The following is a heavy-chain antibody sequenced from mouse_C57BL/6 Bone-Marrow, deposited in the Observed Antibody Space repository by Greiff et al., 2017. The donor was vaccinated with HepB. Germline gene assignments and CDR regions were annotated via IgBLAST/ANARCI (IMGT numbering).Heavy chain of an antibody. J-gene: IGHJ4*01. CDR1: GYTFSSYA. Sequence: EVKLMESGGGLVKPGGSLKLSCAASGYTFSSYAMPWVRQTPEKRLEWVATISDGGSYTYYPDNLKGRFTISRDKAKNNLYLQMSHLKSEDTAMYYCAGDQVWSAMDYWGQGTSVTVSS. CDR2: ISDGGSYT. CDR3: AGDQVWSAMDY. V-gene: IGHV5-4*01. D-gene: IGHD2-10*02.